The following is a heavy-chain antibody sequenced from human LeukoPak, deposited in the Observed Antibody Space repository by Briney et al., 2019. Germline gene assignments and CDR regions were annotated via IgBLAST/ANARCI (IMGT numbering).Heavy chain of an antibody. CDR2: IKQDGSAK. CDR1: GFTFSTYW. CDR3: ARDIRSAGLFDY. V-gene: IGHV3-7*05. J-gene: IGHJ4*02. Sequence: PGGSLRLSCAASGFTFSTYWMSWVRQAPGKGLERVANIKQDGSAKYYVDSVKGRFTISRDNANNSLSLQMSSLRAEDTAMYYCARDIRSAGLFDYWGQGTLVTVSS. D-gene: IGHD6-13*01.